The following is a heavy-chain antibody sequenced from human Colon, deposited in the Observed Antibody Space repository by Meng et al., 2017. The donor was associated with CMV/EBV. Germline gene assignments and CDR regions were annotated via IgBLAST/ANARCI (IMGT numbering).Heavy chain of an antibody. V-gene: IGHV3-7*01. J-gene: IGHJ4*02. D-gene: IGHD3-16*01. CDR1: GFAFSSSW. CDR2: INQDGSEE. Sequence: GESLKISCAASGFAFSSSWMSWVRQAPGKGLEWVATINQDGSEEQYVEAVKGRFTISRDNAKTSLCLQMDSLTVEDTALYYCARLGEYSLKDWGQGTLVTVSS. CDR3: ARLGEYSLKD.